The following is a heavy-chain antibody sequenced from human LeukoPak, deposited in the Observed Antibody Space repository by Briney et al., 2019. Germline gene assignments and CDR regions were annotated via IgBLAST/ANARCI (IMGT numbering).Heavy chain of an antibody. V-gene: IGHV4-59*12. D-gene: IGHD1-1*01. CDR1: GGSISGYY. J-gene: IGHJ4*02. CDR2: IHYSGST. Sequence: SETLSLTCTVSGGSISGYYWSWIRQSPGRGLEWMGYIHYSGSTDNNPSLKSRVAISVDTSKNQFSLKVSSVTAADTAVYYCARESSYKGPFDYWGRGTLVTVSS. CDR3: ARESSYKGPFDY.